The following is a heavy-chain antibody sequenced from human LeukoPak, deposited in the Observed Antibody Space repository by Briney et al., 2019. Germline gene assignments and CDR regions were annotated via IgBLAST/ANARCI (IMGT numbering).Heavy chain of an antibody. D-gene: IGHD3-3*01. Sequence: SETLSLTCTVSGAPISNHYWSWIRQPPGKGLEWIGCTSDSGSAKYNSSLKGRVSISGDTSKNQFSLKLTSVTAADTAVYYCARDLMVTTSGAEFFYYGMDVWGQGTTVTVSS. CDR1: GAPISNHY. V-gene: IGHV4-59*11. CDR2: TSDSGSA. J-gene: IGHJ6*02. CDR3: ARDLMVTTSGAEFFYYGMDV.